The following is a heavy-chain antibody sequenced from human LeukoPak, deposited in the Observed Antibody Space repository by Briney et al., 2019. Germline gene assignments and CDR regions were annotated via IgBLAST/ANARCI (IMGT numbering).Heavy chain of an antibody. Sequence: PGGSLRLSCAASGFTFSGYWMHWVRQAPGKGLVWVSRINSDGSSTSYADSVKGRFTISRDNAKNTPYLQMNSLRAEDTAVYYCARDSPRNYYYDSSGWHWGQGTLVTVSS. D-gene: IGHD3-22*01. CDR2: INSDGSST. CDR3: ARDSPRNYYYDSSGWH. V-gene: IGHV3-74*01. CDR1: GFTFSGYW. J-gene: IGHJ4*02.